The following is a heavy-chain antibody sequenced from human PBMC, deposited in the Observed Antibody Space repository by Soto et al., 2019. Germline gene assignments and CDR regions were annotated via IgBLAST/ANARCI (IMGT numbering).Heavy chain of an antibody. D-gene: IGHD2-15*01. J-gene: IGHJ6*03. CDR3: ARNFGLTGISPYCSGGSCYPSPGYMDV. Sequence: PSETLSLTCAVYGGSFSGYYWSWIRQPPGKGLEWIGEINHSGSTNYNPSLKSRVTISVDTSKNQFSLKLSSVTAADTAVYYCARNFGLTGISPYCSGGSCYPSPGYMDVWGKGTTVTVSS. V-gene: IGHV4-34*01. CDR1: GGSFSGYY. CDR2: INHSGST.